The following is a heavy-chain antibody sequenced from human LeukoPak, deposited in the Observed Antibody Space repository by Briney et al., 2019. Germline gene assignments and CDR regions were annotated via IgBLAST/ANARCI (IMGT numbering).Heavy chain of an antibody. CDR2: ISNDGINT. V-gene: IGHV3-30*18. CDR1: GIIFSTYG. D-gene: IGHD5-18*01. J-gene: IGHJ4*02. Sequence: GGSLRLSCAASGIIFSTYGMHWVRQAPGKGLEWVGVISNDGINTYYTDSLKGRFTISRDNSNSTLYLHMNSLRREDTAVYYCAKGRRGSSYVHYFDSWGQGALVTVSS. CDR3: AKGRRGSSYVHYFDS.